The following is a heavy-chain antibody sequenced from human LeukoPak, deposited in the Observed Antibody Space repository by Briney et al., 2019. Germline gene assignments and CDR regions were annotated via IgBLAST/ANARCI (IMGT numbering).Heavy chain of an antibody. CDR1: GFTFSSYS. D-gene: IGHD6-13*01. V-gene: IGHV3-21*01. CDR2: ISSSSSYI. CDR3: ASGSSSWHRVAFDI. Sequence: GVSLRLSCAASGFTFSSYSMNWVRQAPGKGLEWVSSISSSSSYIYYADSVKGRFTISRDNAKNSLYLQMNSLRAEDTAVYYCASGSSSWHRVAFDIWGQGTMVTVSS. J-gene: IGHJ3*02.